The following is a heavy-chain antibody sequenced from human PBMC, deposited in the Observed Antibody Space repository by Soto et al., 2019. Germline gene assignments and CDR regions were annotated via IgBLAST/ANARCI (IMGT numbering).Heavy chain of an antibody. CDR2: INHSGST. D-gene: IGHD1-26*01. J-gene: IGHJ5*02. Sequence: PSETLSLTCAVYGGSFSGYYWSWIRQSPGKGLEWIGEINHSGSTNYNPSLKSRVTISVDTSKNQFSLKLSSVTAADTAVYYCARGGVGATYCWFDPWGQGTLVTVSS. CDR3: ARGGVGATYCWFDP. CDR1: GGSFSGYY. V-gene: IGHV4-34*01.